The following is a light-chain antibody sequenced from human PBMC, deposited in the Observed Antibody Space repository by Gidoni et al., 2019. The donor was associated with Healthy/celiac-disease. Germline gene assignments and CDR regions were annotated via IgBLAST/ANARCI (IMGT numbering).Light chain of an antibody. CDR1: QSISSY. Sequence: DIQMTQSPSSLSASVGDRVTITCRASQSISSYLNWYQQKPGKAPKLLIYAASSLQRGVPSRFSGSGSGTDFTLTISSLQPEDFATYYCQQSYSTPGMYTFGQGTKLEIK. J-gene: IGKJ2*01. CDR2: AAS. V-gene: IGKV1-39*01. CDR3: QQSYSTPGMYT.